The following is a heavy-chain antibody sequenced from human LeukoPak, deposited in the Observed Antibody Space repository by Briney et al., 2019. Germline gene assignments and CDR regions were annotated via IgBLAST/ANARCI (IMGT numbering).Heavy chain of an antibody. J-gene: IGHJ4*02. CDR3: AASSYYYDSSGYYVDY. V-gene: IGHV1-2*06. CDR1: GYTFTGYY. CDR2: INPNSGGT. Sequence: ASAKVSCKASGYTFTGYYMHWVRQAPGQGLEWMGRINPNSGGTNYAQKFQGRVTMTRDTSISTAYMELSRLRSDDTAVYYCAASSYYYDSSGYYVDYWGQGTLVTVSS. D-gene: IGHD3-22*01.